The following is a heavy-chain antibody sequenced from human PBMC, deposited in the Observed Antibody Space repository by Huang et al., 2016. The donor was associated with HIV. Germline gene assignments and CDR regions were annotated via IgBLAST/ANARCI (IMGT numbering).Heavy chain of an antibody. D-gene: IGHD3-10*01. CDR1: GYTFTNYD. Sequence: QIQLAQSGAEVKKPGASVKVSCKASGYTFTNYDTNWVRQASGQGLERSGLSNPKSGNVCYTKKFQGRVAILRNSSITTSYVEVTSLTSEDTAVYYCARGFGINYNHEAFDVWGQGTMVTVSS. CDR2: SNPKSGNV. CDR3: ARGFGINYNHEAFDV. J-gene: IGHJ3*01. V-gene: IGHV1-8*01.